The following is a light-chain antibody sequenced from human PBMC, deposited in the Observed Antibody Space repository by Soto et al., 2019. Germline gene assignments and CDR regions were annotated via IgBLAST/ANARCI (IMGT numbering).Light chain of an antibody. CDR2: WAS. CDR1: QSVLSSSNNKNF. V-gene: IGKV4-1*01. Sequence: DIVMTQSPDSLAVSLGERATINCKSSQSVLSSSNNKNFLAWYQQKPGQSPKLLIYWASTRESGVPDRFSGCGSGTDFTLTISSLQAEDVAVYYCQQYDRIPYTFGQGTKLEIK. J-gene: IGKJ2*01. CDR3: QQYDRIPYT.